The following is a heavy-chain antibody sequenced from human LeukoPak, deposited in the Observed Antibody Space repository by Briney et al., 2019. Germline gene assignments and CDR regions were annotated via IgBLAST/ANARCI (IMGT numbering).Heavy chain of an antibody. V-gene: IGHV1-8*02. CDR2: MNPNSGNT. CDR1: GYTFTSYG. D-gene: IGHD4-17*01. CDR3: ASDDYGDTDAFDI. Sequence: VASVKVSCKASGYTFTSYGISWVRQATGQGLEWMGWMNPNSGNTGYAQKFQGRVTMTRNTSISTAYMELSSLRSEDTAVYYCASDDYGDTDAFDIWGQGTMVTVSS. J-gene: IGHJ3*02.